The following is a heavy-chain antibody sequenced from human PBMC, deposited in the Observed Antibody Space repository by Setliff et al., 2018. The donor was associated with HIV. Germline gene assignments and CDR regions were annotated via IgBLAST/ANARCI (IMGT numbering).Heavy chain of an antibody. Sequence: KPSETLSLTCTVSGGFIGTYYWSWIRQSPGKGLEWIGSVYYTGSTNYNPSLESRVTMSVDTSKNQFSLRLMSLTAADTAIYYCARGRVTLNGVAAGHHYMDVWGKGNTVTSP. J-gene: IGHJ6*03. CDR3: ARGRVTLNGVAAGHHYMDV. D-gene: IGHD3-3*01. CDR2: VYYTGST. V-gene: IGHV4-59*13. CDR1: GGFIGTYY.